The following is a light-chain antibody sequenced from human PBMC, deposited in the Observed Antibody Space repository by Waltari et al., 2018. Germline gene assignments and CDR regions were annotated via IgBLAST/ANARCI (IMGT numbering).Light chain of an antibody. CDR2: RAS. Sequence: ELVLTQSPATASLSIGERVTLSFRASTIVGSSSLPWYQQKHGQAPRLVIYRASRRATGIPDRCSGSGSGTDFSLTISRLEPEDFAVYYCQQHGTLPATFGQGTKVEIK. CDR1: TIVGSSS. CDR3: QQHGTLPAT. J-gene: IGKJ1*01. V-gene: IGKV3-20*01.